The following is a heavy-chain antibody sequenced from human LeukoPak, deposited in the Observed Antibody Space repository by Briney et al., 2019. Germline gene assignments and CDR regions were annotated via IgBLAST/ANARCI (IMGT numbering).Heavy chain of an antibody. CDR2: ISGGGGST. V-gene: IGHV3-23*01. D-gene: IGHD3-10*01. Sequence: PGGSLRLSCAASGFTFSSYAMSWVRQAPGKGLEWVSAISGGGGSTYYADSVKGRFPISRDNSKNTLYLQMNSLRAEDTAVYYCAKGLRITMVQGLDYWGQGTLVTVSS. CDR3: AKGLRITMVQGLDY. CDR1: GFTFSSYA. J-gene: IGHJ4*02.